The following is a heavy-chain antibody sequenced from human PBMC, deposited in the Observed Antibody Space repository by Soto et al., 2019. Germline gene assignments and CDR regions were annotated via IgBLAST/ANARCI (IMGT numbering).Heavy chain of an antibody. CDR3: AKTDFWSGYLYYYYGMDV. Sequence: GSLRLSCAASGFTFSSYAMSWVRQAPGKGLEWVSAISGSGGSTYYADSVKGRFTISRDNSKNTLYLQMNSLRAEDTAVYYCAKTDFWSGYLYYYYGMDVWGQGTTVTVSS. J-gene: IGHJ6*02. D-gene: IGHD3-3*01. CDR2: ISGSGGST. CDR1: GFTFSSYA. V-gene: IGHV3-23*01.